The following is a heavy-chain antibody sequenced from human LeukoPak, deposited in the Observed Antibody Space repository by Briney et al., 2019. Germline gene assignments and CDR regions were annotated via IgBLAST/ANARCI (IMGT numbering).Heavy chain of an antibody. V-gene: IGHV3-53*04. J-gene: IGHJ4*02. CDR3: ERVDTVMAYYFDL. D-gene: IGHD5-18*01. CDR2: IYSGGTT. Sequence: GGSLRLSCAASGFTVSTNCMTWVRQAPGKGLEWVSTIYSGGTTYYADSVMGRFTISRHNSRNTLYLQMNSLRAEDTAVYYCERVDTVMAYYFDLWGQGTLVTVSS. CDR1: GFTVSTNC.